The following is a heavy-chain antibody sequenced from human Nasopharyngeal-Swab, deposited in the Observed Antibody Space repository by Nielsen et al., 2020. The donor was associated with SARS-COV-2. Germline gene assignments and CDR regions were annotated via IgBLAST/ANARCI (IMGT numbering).Heavy chain of an antibody. J-gene: IGHJ5*02. D-gene: IGHD3-3*01. CDR3: ARDPSTVLRFLEWLGDQQGWFDP. CDR2: INTNTGNP. Sequence: ASVKVSCKASGYTFTSYARNWVRQDPGQGLEWMGWINTNTGNPKYAQGFTGRFVFSLDTSVSKAYLQISSLKAEDTAVYYCARDPSTVLRFLEWLGDQQGWFDPWGQGTLVTVSS. CDR1: GYTFTSYA. V-gene: IGHV7-4-1*02.